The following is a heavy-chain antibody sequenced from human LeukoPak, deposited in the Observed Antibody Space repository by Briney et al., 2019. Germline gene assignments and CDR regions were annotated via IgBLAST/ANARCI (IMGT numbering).Heavy chain of an antibody. D-gene: IGHD4-17*01. J-gene: IGHJ4*02. Sequence: SETLSLTCTVSGGSISSSSYYWGWIRQPPGKGLEWIGSIYYSGSTYYNPSLKSRVTMSGDTSKNQFSLKLSSVTAADTAVYYCARAMTTVATSNHYFDYWGQGTLVTVSS. V-gene: IGHV4-39*01. CDR1: GGSISSSSYY. CDR3: ARAMTTVATSNHYFDY. CDR2: IYYSGST.